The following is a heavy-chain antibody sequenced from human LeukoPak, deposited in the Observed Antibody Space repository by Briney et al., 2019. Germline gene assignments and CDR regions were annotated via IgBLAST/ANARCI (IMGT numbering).Heavy chain of an antibody. D-gene: IGHD4-11*01. CDR2: ISAYNGNT. V-gene: IGHV1-18*01. CDR1: GYTFTSYG. J-gene: IGHJ4*02. Sequence: ASVKVSCKASGYTFTSYGISWVRQAPGQGLEWMGWISAYNGNTNYAQKLQGRVTMTTDTSTSTAYMELRSLRSDDTAVYYCARDLLPLTVSPSDCWGQGTLVTVSS. CDR3: ARDLLPLTVSPSDC.